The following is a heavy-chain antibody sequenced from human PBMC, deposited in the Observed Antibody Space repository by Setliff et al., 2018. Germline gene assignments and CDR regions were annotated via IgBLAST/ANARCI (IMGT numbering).Heavy chain of an antibody. CDR3: AKRGPYCSGGTCHNYFDY. Sequence: LRLSCAASGFTFSSYAITWVRQAPGKGLEWVSMTSGSAQTTYDADSVKGRFTISRDNSKNTVYLEMNSLRAEDTAVYYCAKRGPYCSGGTCHNYFDYWGQGTLVTV. V-gene: IGHV3-23*01. D-gene: IGHD2-15*01. CDR2: TSGSAQTT. J-gene: IGHJ4*02. CDR1: GFTFSSYA.